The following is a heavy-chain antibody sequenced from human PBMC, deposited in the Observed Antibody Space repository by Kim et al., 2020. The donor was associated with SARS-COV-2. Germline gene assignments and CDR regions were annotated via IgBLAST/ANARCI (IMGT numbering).Heavy chain of an antibody. CDR1: GFTFSSYW. J-gene: IGHJ5*02. D-gene: IGHD6-13*01. V-gene: IGHV3-7*01. CDR3: ARYTSEQQLANYNGFDP. Sequence: GGSLRLSCAASGFTFSSYWMSWVRQAPGKGLEWVANIKQDGSEKYYVDSVKGRFTISRDNAKNSLYLQMNSLRAEDTAVYYCARYTSEQQLANYNGFDPWGQGTLVTLSS. CDR2: IKQDGSEK.